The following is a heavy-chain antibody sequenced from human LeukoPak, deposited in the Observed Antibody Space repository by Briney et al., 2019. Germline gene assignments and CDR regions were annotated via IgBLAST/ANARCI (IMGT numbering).Heavy chain of an antibody. J-gene: IGHJ4*02. D-gene: IGHD5-18*01. Sequence: PSETLSLTCAVYGGSFSGYYWSWIRQPPGKGLEWIGEINHSGTTNYNPSLKSRVTISVDTSKNQFSLELNSVTAADTAVYYCARDLSSYGHLNHFDYWGQGTLVTVSS. CDR2: INHSGTT. CDR3: ARDLSSYGHLNHFDY. V-gene: IGHV4-34*01. CDR1: GGSFSGYY.